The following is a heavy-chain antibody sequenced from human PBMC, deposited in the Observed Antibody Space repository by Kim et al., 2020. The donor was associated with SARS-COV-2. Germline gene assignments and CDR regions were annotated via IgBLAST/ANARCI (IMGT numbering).Heavy chain of an antibody. D-gene: IGHD5-12*01. CDR1: GGTFSSYA. CDR2: IIPIFGTA. CDR3: AREEDRDGYNFGGAPFDY. Sequence: SVKVSCKASGGTFSSYAISWVRQAPGQGLEWMGGIIPIFGTANYAQKFQGRVTITADESTSTAYMELSSLRSEDTAVYYCAREEDRDGYNFGGAPFDYWGQGTLVTVSS. V-gene: IGHV1-69*13. J-gene: IGHJ4*02.